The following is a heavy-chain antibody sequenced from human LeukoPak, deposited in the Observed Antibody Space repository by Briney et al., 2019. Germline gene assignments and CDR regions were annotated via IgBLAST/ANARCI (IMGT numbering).Heavy chain of an antibody. J-gene: IGHJ3*02. CDR2: IIPIFGTA. CDR1: GGTFSRYA. CDR3: ARVAYCSSTSCYFLDI. D-gene: IGHD2-2*01. V-gene: IGHV1-69*06. Sequence: SVKVSCKASGGTFSRYAISWVRQAPGQGLEWMGGIIPIFGTANYAQKFQGRVTITADKSTSTAYMELSSLRSEDTAVYYCARVAYCSSTSCYFLDIWGQGTMVTVSS.